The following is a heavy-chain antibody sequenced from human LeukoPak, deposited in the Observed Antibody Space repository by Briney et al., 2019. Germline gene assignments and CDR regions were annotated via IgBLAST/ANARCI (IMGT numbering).Heavy chain of an antibody. V-gene: IGHV3-48*02. D-gene: IGHD5-12*01. J-gene: IGHJ4*02. Sequence: GGSLRLSCAASGFTFSSYSMNWVRQAPGKGLEWLSYIGGGSSTIFYADSVKGRFTISRDNAKNSLFLQMNSLRDEDTAVYYCARDGARGVATDYDYWGQGTLVTVSS. CDR3: ARDGARGVATDYDY. CDR1: GFTFSSYS. CDR2: IGGGSSTI.